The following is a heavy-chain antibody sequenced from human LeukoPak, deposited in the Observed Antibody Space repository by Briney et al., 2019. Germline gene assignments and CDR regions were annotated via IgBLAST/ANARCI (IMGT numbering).Heavy chain of an antibody. Sequence: GGSLRLSCVASGFTVSSNYMSWVRQAPGKGLEWVSVFYSDGTTYHADSVKGRFTISRDNSQNTVFLQMNSLRAEDTAVYYCARDAAAGAGVFDYWGQGTLVTVSS. D-gene: IGHD6-13*01. CDR2: FYSDGTT. V-gene: IGHV3-53*01. CDR3: ARDAAAGAGVFDY. J-gene: IGHJ4*02. CDR1: GFTVSSNY.